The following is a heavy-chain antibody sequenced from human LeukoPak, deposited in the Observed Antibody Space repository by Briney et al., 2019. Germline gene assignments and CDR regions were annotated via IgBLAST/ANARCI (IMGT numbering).Heavy chain of an antibody. CDR2: INAGNGHT. CDR1: GYTFTSYA. J-gene: IGHJ4*02. V-gene: IGHV1-3*01. D-gene: IGHD4-17*01. Sequence: ASVKVSCTASGYTFTSYAMHWVRQAPGQRLEWMGWINAGNGHTKYSQNFQGRVTITRDTSASTAYMELSSLRSEDTAVYYCARSDYGDYGVTYWGQGTLVTVSS. CDR3: ARSDYGDYGVTY.